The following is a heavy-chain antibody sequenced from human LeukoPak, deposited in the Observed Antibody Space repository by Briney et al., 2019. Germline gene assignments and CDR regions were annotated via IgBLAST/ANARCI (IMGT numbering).Heavy chain of an antibody. J-gene: IGHJ6*02. CDR2: ISWDGGST. D-gene: IGHD2-2*01. V-gene: IGHV3-43*01. CDR1: GFTFDDYT. Sequence: GGSLRLSCAVSGFTFDDYTMHWVRQAPGKGLEWVSLISWDGGSTYYADSVKGRFTISRDNSKNSLYLQMNSLRTEDTALYYCAKDVVPAAISNGMDVWGQGTTVTVSS. CDR3: AKDVVPAAISNGMDV.